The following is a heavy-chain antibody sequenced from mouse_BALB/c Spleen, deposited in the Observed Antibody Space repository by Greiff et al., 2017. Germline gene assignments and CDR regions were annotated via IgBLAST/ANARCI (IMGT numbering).Heavy chain of an antibody. V-gene: IGHV5-6*01. CDR2: ISSGGSYT. D-gene: IGHD2-1*01. Sequence: EVHLMESGGDLVKPGGSLKLSCAASGFTFSSYGMSWVRQTPDKRLEWVATISSGGSYTYYPDSVKGRFTISRDNAKNTLYLQMSSLKSEDTAMYYCASGNAFAYWGQGTLVTVSA. CDR3: ASGNAFAY. J-gene: IGHJ3*01. CDR1: GFTFSSYG.